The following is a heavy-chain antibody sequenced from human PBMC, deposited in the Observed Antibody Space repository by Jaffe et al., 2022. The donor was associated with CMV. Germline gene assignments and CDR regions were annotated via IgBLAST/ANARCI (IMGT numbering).Heavy chain of an antibody. CDR2: IHKIGTT. D-gene: IGHD2-2*01. CDR3: ARSLYSTNWFHFDL. Sequence: QVQLQESGPGLVKPSETLSLTCTVSGGSISSYYWSWIRQSPGKGLEWIGDIHKIGTTNNNPSLKSRVITSVDTSKNQFSLKLSSVTAADTAIYYCARSLYSTNWFHFDLWGQGILVTVSS. V-gene: IGHV4-59*01. CDR1: GGSISSYY. J-gene: IGHJ4*02.